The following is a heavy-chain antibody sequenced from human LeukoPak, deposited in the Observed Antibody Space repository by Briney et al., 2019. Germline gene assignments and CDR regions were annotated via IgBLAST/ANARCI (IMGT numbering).Heavy chain of an antibody. CDR2: IYYSGST. CDR1: GGSISSYY. CDR3: ARSYSGSYWPFDY. D-gene: IGHD1-26*01. V-gene: IGHV4-59*01. Sequence: PSETLSLTRTVSGGSISSYYWSWIRQPPGKGLEWIGYIYYSGSTNYNPSLKSRVTISVDTSKNQFSLKLSSVTAADTAVYYCARSYSGSYWPFDYWGQGTLVTVSS. J-gene: IGHJ4*02.